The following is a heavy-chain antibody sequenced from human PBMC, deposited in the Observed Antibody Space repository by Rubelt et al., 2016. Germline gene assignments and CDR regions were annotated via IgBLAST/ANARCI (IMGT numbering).Heavy chain of an antibody. CDR2: ISFDGSNK. D-gene: IGHD3-22*01. Sequence: VQLVESGGGLVQPGGSLRLSCAASGFTFSSYSMNWVRQAPGKGLEWVALISFDGSNKNYADSVKGRFTISRDNSKNTLDLQMNSLRAEDTALYYCARVADTSGYLDYWGQGTLVTVSS. V-gene: IGHV3-30*03. CDR1: GFTFSSYS. CDR3: ARVADTSGYLDY. J-gene: IGHJ4*02.